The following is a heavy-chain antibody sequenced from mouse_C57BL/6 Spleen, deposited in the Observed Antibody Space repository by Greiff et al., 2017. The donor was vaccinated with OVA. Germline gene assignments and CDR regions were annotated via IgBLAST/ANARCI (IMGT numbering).Heavy chain of an antibody. CDR2: IDPETGGT. CDR3: TRKRDYGSSFYFDY. CDR1: GYTFTDYE. V-gene: IGHV1-15*01. J-gene: IGHJ2*01. Sequence: QVQLQQSGAELVRPGASVTLSCKASGYTFTDYEMHWVKQTPVHGLEWIGAIDPETGGTAYNQKFKGKALLTADKSSSTAYMELRSLTSEDSAVYYCTRKRDYGSSFYFDYWGQGTTLTVSS. D-gene: IGHD1-1*01.